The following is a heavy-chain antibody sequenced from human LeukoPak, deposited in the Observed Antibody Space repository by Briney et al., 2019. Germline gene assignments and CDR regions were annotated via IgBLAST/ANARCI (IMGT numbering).Heavy chain of an antibody. CDR3: ARHTGRELYDSSGYLAVGVDY. Sequence: PGGSLRLSCAASGFTFSSYAMSWVRQAPGKGLEWASAISGSGGSTYYADSVKGRFTISRDNSKNTLYLQMNSLRAEDTAVYYCARHTGRELYDSSGYLAVGVDYWGQGTLVTVSS. D-gene: IGHD3-22*01. CDR1: GFTFSSYA. CDR2: ISGSGGST. V-gene: IGHV3-23*01. J-gene: IGHJ4*02.